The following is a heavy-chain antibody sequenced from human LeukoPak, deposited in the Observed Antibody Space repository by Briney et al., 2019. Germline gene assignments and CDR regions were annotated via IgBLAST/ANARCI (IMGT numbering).Heavy chain of an antibody. Sequence: PGGSLRLSCAASGFTFSSYAMTWVRQAPRKGLEWVSSIGGGGGSTYYADSVKGRFTISRDNSKNTLYLQMHSLRAEDTAVYYCAKSSRSFGSGSYPAQHYYCGMDVWGQGTTVTVSS. J-gene: IGHJ6*02. CDR1: GFTFSSYA. CDR2: IGGGGGST. D-gene: IGHD3-10*01. CDR3: AKSSRSFGSGSYPAQHYYCGMDV. V-gene: IGHV3-23*01.